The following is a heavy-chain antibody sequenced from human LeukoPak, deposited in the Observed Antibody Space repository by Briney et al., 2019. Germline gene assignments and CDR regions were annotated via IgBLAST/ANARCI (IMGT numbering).Heavy chain of an antibody. CDR1: GGSISSGDYY. D-gene: IGHD1-7*01. V-gene: IGHV4-30-4*01. CDR2: IYYSGST. J-gene: IGHJ4*02. Sequence: PSETLSLTCTVSGGSISSGDYYWSWIRQPPGKGLEWIGYIYYSGSTYYNPSLKSRVTISVDTSKNQFSLKLSSVTAADTAVYYCARDLELRSYFDYWGQGTLVTVSS. CDR3: ARDLELRSYFDY.